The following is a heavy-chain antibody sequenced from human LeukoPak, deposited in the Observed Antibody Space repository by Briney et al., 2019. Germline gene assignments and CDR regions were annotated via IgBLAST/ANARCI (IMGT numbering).Heavy chain of an antibody. CDR3: ARDQNQLWFGELLFDY. Sequence: VGSLRLSCAASGFTFSSYSMNWVRQAPGKGLEWVSSISSSSSYIYYADSVKGRFTISRDNAKNSLYLQMNSLRAEDTAVYYCARDQNQLWFGELLFDYWGQGTLVTVSS. CDR1: GFTFSSYS. CDR2: ISSSSSYI. V-gene: IGHV3-21*01. J-gene: IGHJ4*02. D-gene: IGHD3-10*01.